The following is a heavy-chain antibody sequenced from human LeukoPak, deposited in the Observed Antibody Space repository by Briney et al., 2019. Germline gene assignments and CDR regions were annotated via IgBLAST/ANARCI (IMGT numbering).Heavy chain of an antibody. V-gene: IGHV4-4*02. J-gene: IGHJ1*01. CDR3: ERTRRLAYCGGDCSAFQH. Sequence: PSGTLSLTCGVSGGSVINTNWWTWVRQPPGKGLEWIGEINHSGSSNYNPSLKSRVTISVDTSKNQFSLKLSSVTAADTAVYYCERTRRLAYCGGDCSAFQHWGQGTLVTVSS. CDR1: GGSVINTNW. D-gene: IGHD2-21*02. CDR2: INHSGSS.